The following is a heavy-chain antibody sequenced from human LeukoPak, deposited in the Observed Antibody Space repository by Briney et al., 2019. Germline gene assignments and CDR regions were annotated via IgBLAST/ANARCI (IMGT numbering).Heavy chain of an antibody. J-gene: IGHJ4*02. V-gene: IGHV1-2*02. D-gene: IGHD3-16*01. CDR3: ANEHGG. Sequence: ASVKVSCKASGYTFTGSYMHWVRQAPGQGFEWIGWISPASGATEYAQNFQGRATLTTDTSITTAYMELSSLTSDDTASYYCANEHGGWGQGTPVTVSS. CDR1: GYTFTGSY. CDR2: ISPASGAT.